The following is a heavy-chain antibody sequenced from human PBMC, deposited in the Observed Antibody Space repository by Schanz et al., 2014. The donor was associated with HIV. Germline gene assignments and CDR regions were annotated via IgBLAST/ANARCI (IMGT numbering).Heavy chain of an antibody. CDR3: ARITGEHYYATDV. CDR1: GHTSTNYG. CDR2: ISANNGNT. J-gene: IGHJ6*02. V-gene: IGHV1-18*01. Sequence: QVQLVQSGAEVKKPGASVKVSCKASGHTSTNYGITWVRQAPGQGLEWMAWISANNGNTYYAQKVQGRVSMATDTSTNTAYMELRSLRSDDTAVYYCARITGEHYYATDVWGQGTTVTVTS. D-gene: IGHD3-16*01.